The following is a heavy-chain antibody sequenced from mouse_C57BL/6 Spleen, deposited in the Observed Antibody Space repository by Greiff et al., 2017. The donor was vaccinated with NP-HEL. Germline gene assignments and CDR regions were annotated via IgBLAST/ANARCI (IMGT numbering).Heavy chain of an antibody. V-gene: IGHV1-82*01. CDR3: ATMVTGAMDY. Sequence: QVQLQQSGPELVKPGASVKISCKASGYAFSSSWMNWVKQRPGKGLEWIGRIYPGDGDTNYNGKFKGKATLTADKSSSTAYMQLSSLTSEDSAVYFCATMVTGAMDYWGQGTSVTVSS. J-gene: IGHJ4*01. CDR2: IYPGDGDT. CDR1: GYAFSSSW. D-gene: IGHD2-2*01.